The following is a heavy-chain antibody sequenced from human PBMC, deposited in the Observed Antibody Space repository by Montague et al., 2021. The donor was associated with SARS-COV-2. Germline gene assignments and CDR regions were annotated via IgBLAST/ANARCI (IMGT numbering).Heavy chain of an antibody. CDR1: GFTFSRYW. D-gene: IGHD2-15*01. CDR2: IQQDESEK. Sequence: SLRLSCPASGFTFSRYWMSWVRQAPGRGLEWVANIQQDESEKNYVESVKGRFTISRDNGRNALYLQMNSLRVEDTALYYCARVVKGGQDQDHWGQGTLVTVSS. CDR3: ARVVKGGQDQDH. J-gene: IGHJ4*02. V-gene: IGHV3-7*01.